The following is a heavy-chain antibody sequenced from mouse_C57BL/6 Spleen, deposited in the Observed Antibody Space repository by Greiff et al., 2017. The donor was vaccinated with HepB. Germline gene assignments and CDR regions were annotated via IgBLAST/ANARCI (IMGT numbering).Heavy chain of an antibody. V-gene: IGHV1-15*01. CDR1: GYTFTDYE. D-gene: IGHD1-1*01. J-gene: IGHJ2*01. Sequence: VQLQQSGAELVRPGASVTLSCKASGYTFTDYEMHWVKQTPVHGLEWIGAIDPETGGTAYNQKFKGKAILTADKSSSTAYMELRSLTSEDSAVYYCTRRGNYYGLYYFDYWGQGTTLTVSS. CDR2: IDPETGGT. CDR3: TRRGNYYGLYYFDY.